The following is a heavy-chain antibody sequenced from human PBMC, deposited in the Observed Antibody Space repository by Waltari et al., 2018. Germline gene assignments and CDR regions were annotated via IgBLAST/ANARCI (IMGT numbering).Heavy chain of an antibody. CDR1: GFSSSASS. Sequence: EVQVVESGGGLVQPGGSLTLSSATSGFSSSASSTHWVRQTSGKGLEWVGRIRREPYNYATAYSASVKGRFTISRDDSKNTAFLQMNSLMTEDTAVYYCSGGEVTGTDFWGQGTLVTVSS. CDR2: IRREPYNYAT. J-gene: IGHJ4*02. V-gene: IGHV3-73*01. CDR3: SGGEVTGTDF. D-gene: IGHD6-19*01.